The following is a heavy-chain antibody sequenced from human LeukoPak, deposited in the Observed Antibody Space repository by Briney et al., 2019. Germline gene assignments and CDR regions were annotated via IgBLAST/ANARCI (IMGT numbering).Heavy chain of an antibody. CDR1: GFTFSSYA. Sequence: GGSLRLSCAASGFTFSSYAMSWVRQAPGKGLEWVSAISGSGGSTYYADSVKGRFTISRDNSKNTLYLQMNSLRAEDTTVYYCAKDSGYSYESPYYFDCWGQGTLVTVSS. CDR3: AKDSGYSYESPYYFDC. J-gene: IGHJ4*02. V-gene: IGHV3-23*01. CDR2: ISGSGGST. D-gene: IGHD5-18*01.